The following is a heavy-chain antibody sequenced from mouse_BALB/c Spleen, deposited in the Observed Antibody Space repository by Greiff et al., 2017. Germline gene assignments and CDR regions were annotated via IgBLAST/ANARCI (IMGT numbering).Heavy chain of an antibody. CDR2: INPDSSTI. CDR3: ARPGTTAPWFAY. Sequence: EVKVIESGGGLVQPGGSLKLSCAASGFDFSRYWMSWVRQAPGKGLEWIGEINPDSSTINYTPSLKDKFIISRDNAKNTLYLQMSKVRSEDTALYYCARPGTTAPWFAYWGQGTLVTVSA. D-gene: IGHD2-14*01. CDR1: GFDFSRYW. V-gene: IGHV4-1*02. J-gene: IGHJ3*01.